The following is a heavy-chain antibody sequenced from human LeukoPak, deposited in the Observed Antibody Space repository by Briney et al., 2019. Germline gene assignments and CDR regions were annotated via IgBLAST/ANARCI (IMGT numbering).Heavy chain of an antibody. CDR1: GYTFSSYW. V-gene: IGHV5-51*01. CDR3: ARRQGYTMRRQSYYYMDV. Sequence: GESLKISWKGSGYTFSSYWIGWGRQRPGKGVGGVGIINPVDSDIRYSPSCQGQVTLSVGTSISTAALQSSCLKASDSALYYCARRQGYTMRRQSYYYMDVWGKGTAVTVSS. D-gene: IGHD3-10*01. CDR2: INPVDSDI. J-gene: IGHJ6*03.